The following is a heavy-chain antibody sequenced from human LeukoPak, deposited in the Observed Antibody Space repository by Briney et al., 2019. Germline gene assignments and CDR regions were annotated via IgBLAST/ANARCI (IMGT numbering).Heavy chain of an antibody. CDR1: GFTFSSYA. J-gene: IGHJ1*01. D-gene: IGHD6-19*01. Sequence: GGSLRLSCAASGFTFSSYAMSWVRQAPGKGLEWVSGFSVNDKTTYYADSVKGRFTISRDNSKNTLYLQMSSLRVEDTALYYCARAIAVAGTAEYFQHWGQGTLVTVSS. CDR3: ARAIAVAGTAEYFQH. CDR2: FSVNDKTT. V-gene: IGHV3-23*01.